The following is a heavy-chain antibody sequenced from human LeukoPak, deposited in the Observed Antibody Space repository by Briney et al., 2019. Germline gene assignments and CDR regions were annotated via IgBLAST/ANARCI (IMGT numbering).Heavy chain of an antibody. Sequence: SETLSLTCAVYGGSFSGYYWSWIRQPPGKGLEWIGEINHSGSTNYNPSLKSRVTISVDTCKNQFSLKLSSVTAADTAVYYCARGRFWSGYQYFDYWGQGTLVTVSS. V-gene: IGHV4-34*01. CDR2: INHSGST. CDR1: GGSFSGYY. CDR3: ARGRFWSGYQYFDY. J-gene: IGHJ4*02. D-gene: IGHD3-3*01.